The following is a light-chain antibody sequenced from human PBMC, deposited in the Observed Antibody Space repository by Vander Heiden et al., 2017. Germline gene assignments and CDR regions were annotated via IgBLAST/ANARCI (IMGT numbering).Light chain of an antibody. CDR3: QSADSSGTYNWV. CDR2: KDS. J-gene: IGLJ3*02. Sequence: SYELTQPPSVSVSPGQTARITCSGNAVPKQYAYWYQQKPGQAPVLVIYKDSERPSGIPERFSGSSSGTTVTLTISGVQAEDEADYYCQSADSSGTYNWVFGGGTKLTVL. CDR1: AVPKQY. V-gene: IGLV3-25*03.